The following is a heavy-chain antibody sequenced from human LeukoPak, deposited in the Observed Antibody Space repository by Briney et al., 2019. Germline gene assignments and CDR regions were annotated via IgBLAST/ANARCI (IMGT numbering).Heavy chain of an antibody. Sequence: PGGSLTLSCAASGFTFSSYAMHWVRQAPGKGLEGVAVISYDGSNKYYADSVKGRFTISRDNSKNTLYLQMNSLRAEDTAVYYCARGPIAVAYYYYYYMDVWGKGTTVTVSS. D-gene: IGHD6-19*01. V-gene: IGHV3-30*04. CDR1: GFTFSSYA. CDR2: ISYDGSNK. CDR3: ARGPIAVAYYYYYYMDV. J-gene: IGHJ6*03.